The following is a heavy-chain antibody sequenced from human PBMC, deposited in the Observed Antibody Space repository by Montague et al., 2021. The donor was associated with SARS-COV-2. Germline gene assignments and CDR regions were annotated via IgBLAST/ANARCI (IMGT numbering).Heavy chain of an antibody. CDR3: AKDHYASGKMGFFDL. D-gene: IGHD3-16*01. J-gene: IGHJ2*01. V-gene: IGHV3-9*01. CDR2: INLNSGSV. CDR1: GFKFYDSA. Sequence: SLRLSCAASGFKFYDSAMYWVRQAPGKGLEWVSGINLNSGSVDYADSVKGRFTLSRDNTKNSLFLQMNSLRTEDTALYYCAKDHYASGKMGFFDLWGRGTLVTVSS.